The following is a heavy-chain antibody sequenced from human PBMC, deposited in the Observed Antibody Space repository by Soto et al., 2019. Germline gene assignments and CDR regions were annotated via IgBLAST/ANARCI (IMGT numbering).Heavy chain of an antibody. V-gene: IGHV3-23*01. Sequence: EVQLLESGGGLVQPGGSLRLSCAASRFTLRNYVVNWVRQAPGKGLEWVSTTGGSGDTYYPDSVKARFTISRDNSKNTVYLEMITLRAEDTAVYYCATSGHCGGLRCSSFDMWGQGTVVTVSS. CDR2: TGGSGDT. CDR3: ATSGHCGGLRCSSFDM. J-gene: IGHJ3*02. D-gene: IGHD2-21*01. CDR1: RFTLRNYV.